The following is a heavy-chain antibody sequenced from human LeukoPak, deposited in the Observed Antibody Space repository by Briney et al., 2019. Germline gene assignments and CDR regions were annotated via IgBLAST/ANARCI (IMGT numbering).Heavy chain of an antibody. D-gene: IGHD2-2*01. CDR3: ASIHSLGYCSSTSCLGVSRYFDY. Sequence: PSETLSLTCAVSGGSIRSSNGWGWVRPPPGKGVEWIGEIYDRGNTNYNPSVKRRVTISGDKSKNKFSVKVRSVSAADTAVYYSASIHSLGYCSSTSCLGVSRYFDYWGQGTLVTVSS. CDR1: GGSIRSSNG. J-gene: IGHJ4*02. CDR2: IYDRGNT. V-gene: IGHV4-4*02.